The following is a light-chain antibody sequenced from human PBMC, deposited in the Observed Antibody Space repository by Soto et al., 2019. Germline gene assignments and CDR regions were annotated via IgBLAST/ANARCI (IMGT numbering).Light chain of an antibody. CDR1: DSDVGSYDL. V-gene: IGLV2-23*02. J-gene: IGLJ1*01. Sequence: QSVLTQPASVSASPGQSITISCTGSDSDVGSYDLVSWYQQHPDKAPKLLIYEVTKRPSGVSNRFSGSKSDNTASLTISGLQAEDEADYYCSSYAGTSHYVFGTGNKLTVL. CDR2: EVT. CDR3: SSYAGTSHYV.